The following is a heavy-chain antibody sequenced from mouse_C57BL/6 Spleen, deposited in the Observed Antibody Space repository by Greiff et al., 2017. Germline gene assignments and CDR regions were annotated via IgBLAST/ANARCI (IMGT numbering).Heavy chain of an antibody. CDR3: ASNGDLLSAMDY. CDR2: FYPGSGGI. CDR1: GYTFTEYT. V-gene: IGHV1-62-2*01. Sequence: QVQLQQSGAELVKPGASVKLSCKASGYTFTEYTIHWVKQRSGQGLEWIGWFYPGSGGIKYNEKFQDKATLTADKSSSTVYMELSRLTSEASAVYFFASNGDLLSAMDYWGKGTSVTVSS. J-gene: IGHJ4*01. D-gene: IGHD2-1*01.